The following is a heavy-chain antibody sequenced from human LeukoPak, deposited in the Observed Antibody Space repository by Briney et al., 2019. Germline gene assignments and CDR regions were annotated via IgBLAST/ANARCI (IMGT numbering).Heavy chain of an antibody. Sequence: ASVQVSCKASGYTFTSYAIHWVRQAPGQRLEWMGWINAGNGNTKYSQKFQGRVTITRDTSASTAYMELSSLRSEDTAVYYCARDWDEQQLSNWFDPWGQGTLVTVSS. J-gene: IGHJ5*02. V-gene: IGHV1-3*01. CDR2: INAGNGNT. CDR1: GYTFTSYA. D-gene: IGHD6-13*01. CDR3: ARDWDEQQLSNWFDP.